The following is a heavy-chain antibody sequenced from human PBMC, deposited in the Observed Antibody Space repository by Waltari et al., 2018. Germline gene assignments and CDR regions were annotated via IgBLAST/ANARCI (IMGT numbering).Heavy chain of an antibody. V-gene: IGHV3-73*01. CDR3: TSSGSYSSYHGMDI. J-gene: IGHJ6*02. CDR1: GFTFSGSA. CDR2: IRGKANRYAT. Sequence: EVQLVESGGGLVQPGGSLKLSCAGSGFTFSGSAIHWARQASGRGLEWVGRIRGKANRYATDYVASVKGRFTISRDDSKNTAYLQLNSLKTEDTAVYYCTSSGSYSSYHGMDIWGQGTTVTVSS. D-gene: IGHD1-26*01.